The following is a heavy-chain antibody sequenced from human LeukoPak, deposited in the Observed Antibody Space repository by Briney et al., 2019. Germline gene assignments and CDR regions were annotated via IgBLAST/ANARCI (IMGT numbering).Heavy chain of an antibody. CDR2: ISGSGGST. Sequence: GGSLRLSCAASGFTFSSYAMSWVRQAPGKGLEWVSAISGSGGSTYYADSVKGRFTISRDNSKNTLYLQMNSLRAEDTAVYYCAKVYCSSTSYECFDYWGQGTLVTVSS. V-gene: IGHV3-23*01. CDR3: AKVYCSSTSYECFDY. J-gene: IGHJ4*02. D-gene: IGHD2-2*01. CDR1: GFTFSSYA.